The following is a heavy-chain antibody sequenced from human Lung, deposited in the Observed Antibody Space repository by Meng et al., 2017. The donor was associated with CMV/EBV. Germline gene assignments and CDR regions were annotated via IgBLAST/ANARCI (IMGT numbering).Heavy chain of an antibody. D-gene: IGHD6-6*01. V-gene: IGHV3-21*01. CDR2: ISSSSSYI. J-gene: IGHJ4*01. CDR1: GFTFSGYT. CDR3: ASDDGSYSSSSEAFDD. Sequence: GGSXRLXCAASGFTFSGYTMNWVRQAPGKGLEWVSSISSSSSYIYYADSVKGRFTISRDNARKSLYLLMNSLRVEDTAVYYCASDDGSYSSSSEAFDDLGQGXLVTVSS.